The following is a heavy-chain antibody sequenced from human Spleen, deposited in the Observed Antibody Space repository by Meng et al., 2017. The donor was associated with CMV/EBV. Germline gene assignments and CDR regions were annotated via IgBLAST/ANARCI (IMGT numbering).Heavy chain of an antibody. Sequence: CTVSGGSISSGGYYWSWIRQHPGKGLEWIGYIYYSGSTYYNPSLKSRVTISVDTSKNQFSLKLSSVTAADTAVYYCARESGSYSNFDYWGQGTLVTVSS. CDR1: GGSISSGGYY. J-gene: IGHJ4*02. D-gene: IGHD1-26*01. CDR3: ARESGSYSNFDY. V-gene: IGHV4-31*03. CDR2: IYYSGST.